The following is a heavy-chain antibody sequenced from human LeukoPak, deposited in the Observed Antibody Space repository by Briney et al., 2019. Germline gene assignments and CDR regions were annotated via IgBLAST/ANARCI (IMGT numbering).Heavy chain of an antibody. D-gene: IGHD4-17*01. Sequence: GGSLRLSCAASGFTFSSYWMHWVRQAPGKGLVWVSRVNSDGSSTSYADSVKGRFTISRDNAKYTLCLQMNSLRAEDTAVYYCARDPGDGDYGYWGQGTLVTVSS. J-gene: IGHJ4*02. CDR2: VNSDGSST. V-gene: IGHV3-74*01. CDR3: ARDPGDGDYGY. CDR1: GFTFSSYW.